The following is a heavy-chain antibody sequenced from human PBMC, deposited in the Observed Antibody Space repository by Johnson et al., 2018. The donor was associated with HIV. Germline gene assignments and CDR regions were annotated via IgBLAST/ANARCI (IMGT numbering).Heavy chain of an antibody. V-gene: IGHV3-7*01. J-gene: IGHJ3*02. CDR3: ARDRVRDAFDI. CDR2: IKQDGSEK. CDR1: GFTFSSYW. D-gene: IGHD3-10*01. Sequence: EVQLVESGGGLVQPGGSLRLSCAASGFTFSSYWMSWVRQAPGKGLEWVANIKQDGSEKYYVDSVKGRFTISRDNAKNSLYLQMSSLRVEDTAVYYCARDRVRDAFDIWGQGTMVTVSS.